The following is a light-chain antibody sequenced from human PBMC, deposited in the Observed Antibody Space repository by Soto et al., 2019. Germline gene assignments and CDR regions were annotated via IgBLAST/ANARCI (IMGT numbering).Light chain of an antibody. CDR3: LLDYSYFWA. CDR2: AAS. V-gene: IGKV1-6*01. J-gene: IGKJ1*01. CDR1: QGIRSA. Sequence: AIQVTQSPSSLSASVGDRVTITCRTSQGIRSALGWYQQKPGKVPKLLIYAASTLQSGVPSRFSGSGSGRDFTLTISSLQPEDFATYYCLLDYSYFWAFGQGXKXXI.